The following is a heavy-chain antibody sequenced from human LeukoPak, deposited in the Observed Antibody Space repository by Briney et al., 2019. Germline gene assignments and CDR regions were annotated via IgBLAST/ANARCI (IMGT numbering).Heavy chain of an antibody. V-gene: IGHV4-39*01. CDR3: ARVGSSSLDGAFDI. D-gene: IGHD6-13*01. CDR2: IYYTGGT. CDR1: GGSITTSSYY. Sequence: SETLSPTCSVSGGSITTSSYYWGWIRQPPEKGLEWIGSIYYTGGTFYSPSLKSRVTISVDTSKNQFSLKLSSVTAANTAVYYCARVGSSSLDGAFDIWGQGTMVTVSS. J-gene: IGHJ3*02.